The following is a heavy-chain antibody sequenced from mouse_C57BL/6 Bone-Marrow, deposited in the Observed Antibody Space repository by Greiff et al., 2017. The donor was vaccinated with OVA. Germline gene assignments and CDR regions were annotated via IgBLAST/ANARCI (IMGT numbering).Heavy chain of an antibody. D-gene: IGHD1-1*01. CDR2: IYPGNSDT. CDR3: TRSPYYYGSSFLD. CDR1: GYTFTSYW. V-gene: IGHV1-5*01. J-gene: IGHJ2*01. Sequence: VQLKQSGTVLARPGASVKMSCKTSGYTFTSYWMHWVKQRPGQGLEWIGAIYPGNSDTSYNQKFKGKAKLTAVTSASTAYMELSSLTNEYSAVYYCTRSPYYYGSSFLDWGQGTTLTVSS.